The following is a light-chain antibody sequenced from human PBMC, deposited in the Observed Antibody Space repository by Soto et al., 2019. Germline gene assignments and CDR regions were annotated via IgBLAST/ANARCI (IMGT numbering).Light chain of an antibody. CDR3: AAWDDSLYGVV. CDR1: SSNIGSKT. Sequence: QSVLTQPPSASAPPGQRVTISCSGSSSNIGSKTVNWYQQLPGTAPKPLIFSNDHRPSGVPDRFSGSKSGTSAFLAISGLQSADEANYYCAAWDDSLYGVVFGGGTKLTVL. V-gene: IGLV1-44*01. CDR2: SND. J-gene: IGLJ2*01.